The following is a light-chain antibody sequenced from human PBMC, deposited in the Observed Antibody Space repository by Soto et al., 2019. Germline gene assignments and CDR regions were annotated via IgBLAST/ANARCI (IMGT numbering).Light chain of an antibody. CDR2: GAS. CDR1: QSISRT. Sequence: EIVLTQSAGTVSLSPGERGPLSCRAIQSISRTLAWYQQRPGQAPIILIYGASYRATGVPDRFSGSGSGTDFTLTISRLEPADFAVYYCQHYGTSPPNPFGPGTRLDIK. V-gene: IGKV3-20*01. J-gene: IGKJ5*01. CDR3: QHYGTSPPNP.